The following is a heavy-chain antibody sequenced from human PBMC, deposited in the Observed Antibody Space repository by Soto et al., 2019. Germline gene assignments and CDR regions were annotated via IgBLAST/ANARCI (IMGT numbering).Heavy chain of an antibody. Sequence: QVQLVESGGGVVQPGRSLRLSCAASGFTFSSYGMHWVRQAPGKGLEWVAVISYDGSNKYYADSVKGRFTISRDNSKNTLYLQMNSLRAEDTAVYYCAKGPIYYDSSGYYSGVYYWGQGTLVTVSS. D-gene: IGHD3-22*01. J-gene: IGHJ4*02. CDR1: GFTFSSYG. CDR3: AKGPIYYDSSGYYSGVYY. V-gene: IGHV3-30*18. CDR2: ISYDGSNK.